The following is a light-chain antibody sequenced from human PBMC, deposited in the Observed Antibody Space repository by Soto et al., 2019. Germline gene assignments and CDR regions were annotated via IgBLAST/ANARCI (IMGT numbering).Light chain of an antibody. Sequence: EIVLPQSPVTLSLSPGDRATLSCGASQSVRSSYVAWYQQKAGLAPRLLIYDGSSRASGIPDRFSGSGSGTDFTLTIGRLEPEDFAVYYGQQYDNSAPLSFGGGTKVEMK. V-gene: IGKV3D-20*01. CDR1: QSVRSSY. J-gene: IGKJ4*01. CDR3: QQYDNSAPLS. CDR2: DGS.